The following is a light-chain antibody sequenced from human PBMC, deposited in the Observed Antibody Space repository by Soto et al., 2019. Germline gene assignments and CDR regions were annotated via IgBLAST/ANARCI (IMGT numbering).Light chain of an antibody. CDR3: SSYSSSGTPVV. CDR1: SSDVASYDF. J-gene: IGLJ2*01. Sequence: QSVLTQPASVSGSPGQSFTISCTGTSSDVASYDFVSWFQHHPGKAPKVLIYGVSHRPSGVSNRFSGSKSGSTASLTISSLQAEDEADYYCSSYSSSGTPVVFGGGTKLTVL. CDR2: GVS. V-gene: IGLV2-14*01.